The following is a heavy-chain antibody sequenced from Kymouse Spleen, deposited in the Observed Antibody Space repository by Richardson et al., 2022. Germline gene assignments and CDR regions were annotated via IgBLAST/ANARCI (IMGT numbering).Heavy chain of an antibody. CDR3: AKDPMVRGVIIYYYYYGMDV. D-gene: IGHD3-10*01. CDR1: GFTFSSYG. CDR2: ISYDGSNK. V-gene: IGHV3-30*18. J-gene: IGHJ6*02. Sequence: QVQLVESGGGVVQPGRSLRLSCAASGFTFSSYGMHWVRQAPGKGLEWVAVISYDGSNKYYADSVKGRFTISRDNSKNTLYLQMNSLRAEDTAVYYCAKDPMVRGVIIYYYYYGMDVWGQGTTVTVSS.